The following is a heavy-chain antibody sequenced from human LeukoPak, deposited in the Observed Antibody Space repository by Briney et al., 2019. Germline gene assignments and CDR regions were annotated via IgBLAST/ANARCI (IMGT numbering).Heavy chain of an antibody. CDR1: GGSISSRSHY. CDR3: ARRNDYDFWSGNQYYFDY. Sequence: SETLSLTCSVSGGSISSRSHYWGWIRQSPGKGLEWIGTIYYSGTTFYSPSLQSRVSISVDTSRNQFSLRPNSVTAADTAVYYCARRNDYDFWSGNQYYFDYWGQGTLVTVSS. CDR2: IYYSGTT. V-gene: IGHV4-39*01. J-gene: IGHJ4*02. D-gene: IGHD3-3*01.